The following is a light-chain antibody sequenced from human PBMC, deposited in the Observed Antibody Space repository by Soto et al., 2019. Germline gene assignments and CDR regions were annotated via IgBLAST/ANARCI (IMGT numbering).Light chain of an antibody. CDR2: EDS. J-gene: IGLJ2*01. CDR3: SSYAGSNNFVV. V-gene: IGLV2-8*01. Sequence: QSAPTQPPSASGSPGQSVTISCTGTSSDVGSYNYVSWYQQHPGKAPKLMIYEDSKRPSGVPDRFSGSKSGNTASLTVSGLQAEDEADYYCSSYAGSNNFVVFGGGTKLTVL. CDR1: SSDVGSYNY.